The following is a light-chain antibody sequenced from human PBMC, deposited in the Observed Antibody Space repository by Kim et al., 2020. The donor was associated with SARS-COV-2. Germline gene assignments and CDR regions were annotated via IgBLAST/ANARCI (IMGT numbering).Light chain of an antibody. V-gene: IGKV1D-12*01. CDR3: QQTHSFPLT. CDR2: EAS. J-gene: IGKJ4*01. Sequence: ASVGDRVTSTCRASQDISSWLGWYQQKPGKAPKVLIYEASNLQSGVPSRFSGSGSGTDFTLTINSLQPEDFATYYCQQTHSFPLTFGGGPRWISN. CDR1: QDISSW.